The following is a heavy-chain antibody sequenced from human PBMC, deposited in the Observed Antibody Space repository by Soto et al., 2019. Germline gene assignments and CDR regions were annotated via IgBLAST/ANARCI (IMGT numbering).Heavy chain of an antibody. V-gene: IGHV1-18*01. CDR3: ARERGNYMYFDY. CDR2: VNTYKGNT. J-gene: IGHJ4*02. CDR1: GYSFTDDG. D-gene: IGHD1-7*01. Sequence: QVQLVQSGAEVKKPGASVKVSCKASGYSFTDDGFTWVRQAPGQGLEWMGWVNTYKGNTNYAQKFQGRVTMTTDTSTSTAYMELRGLRSDDTALYYCARERGNYMYFDYWGQGTLVTVSS.